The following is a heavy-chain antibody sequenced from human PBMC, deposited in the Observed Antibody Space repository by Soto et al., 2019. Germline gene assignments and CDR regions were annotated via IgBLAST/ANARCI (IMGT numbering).Heavy chain of an antibody. Sequence: QVQLVQSGAEVRKPGSSVKVSCKASGGTFSRHAISWVRQAPGQGLEWMGGIIPIFGTANHAQKFQGRVTIIEDESTSTGYMELSSLRSEDTAMYYCARGWGYDSTDYYYAYWGQGTLVIVSS. CDR3: ARGWGYDSTDYYYAY. CDR2: IIPIFGTA. J-gene: IGHJ4*02. D-gene: IGHD3-22*01. CDR1: GGTFSRHA. V-gene: IGHV1-69*01.